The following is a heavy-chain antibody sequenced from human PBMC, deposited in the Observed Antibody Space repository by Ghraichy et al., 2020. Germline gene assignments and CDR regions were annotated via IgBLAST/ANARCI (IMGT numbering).Heavy chain of an antibody. CDR3: ARAGYYYDSSGYYFDY. J-gene: IGHJ4*02. V-gene: IGHV3-53*01. CDR2: IYSGGST. D-gene: IGHD3-22*01. Sequence: GGSLRLSCAASGFTVSSNYMSWVRQAPGKGLEWVSVIYSGGSTYYADSVKGRFTISRDNSKNTLYLQMNSLRAEDTAVYYCARAGYYYDSSGYYFDYWGQRTLVTVSS. CDR1: GFTVSSNY.